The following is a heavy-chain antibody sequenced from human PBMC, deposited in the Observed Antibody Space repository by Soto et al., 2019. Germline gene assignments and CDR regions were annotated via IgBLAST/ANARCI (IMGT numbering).Heavy chain of an antibody. CDR3: ARLFTARSDY. D-gene: IGHD3-3*01. CDR2: IYYSGTT. CDR1: GGSVSSGSDY. Sequence: SETLSLTCTVSGGSVSSGSDYWSWIRQPPGKGLDWIGYIYYSGTTKYNPSLRSRVTISIDTSKNQFSLKLSSVTAADTAVYYCARLFTARSDYWGQGTLVTVSS. J-gene: IGHJ4*02. V-gene: IGHV4-61*01.